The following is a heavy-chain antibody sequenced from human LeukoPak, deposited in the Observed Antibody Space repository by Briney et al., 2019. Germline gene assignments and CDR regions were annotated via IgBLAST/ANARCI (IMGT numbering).Heavy chain of an antibody. V-gene: IGHV4-61*01. J-gene: IGHJ4*02. CDR3: ARMQWRVVSGHYYFDQ. CDR2: IYYSGDS. D-gene: IGHD6-19*01. CDR1: GDSVSSGTYY. Sequence: SETLSLTCTVSGDSVSSGTYYWNWMRQPPGKGLELIGCIYYSGDSNYNPSLKSRVTMPVDTSENQFSLRLTSVTAADTAVYFCARMQWRVVSGHYYFDQWGQGTRVTVSS.